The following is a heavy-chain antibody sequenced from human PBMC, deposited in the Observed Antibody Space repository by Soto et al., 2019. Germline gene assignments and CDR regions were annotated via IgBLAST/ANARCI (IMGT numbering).Heavy chain of an antibody. CDR3: ARDQSTNSIGGSDAFDI. Sequence: ASVKVSCKASGYTFTGYYMHWVRQAPGQGLEWMGWINHNSGGTNYAQKFQGWVTMTRDTSISTAYMELSRLRSDDTSVYYCARDQSTNSIGGSDAFDIWGQGTMVTVSS. CDR2: INHNSGGT. J-gene: IGHJ3*02. CDR1: GYTFTGYY. D-gene: IGHD3-16*01. V-gene: IGHV1-2*04.